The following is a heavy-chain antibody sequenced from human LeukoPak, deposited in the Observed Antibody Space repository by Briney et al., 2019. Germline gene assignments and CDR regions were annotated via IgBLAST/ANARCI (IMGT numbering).Heavy chain of an antibody. D-gene: IGHD5-12*01. Sequence: GASVKVSCKASGYTFTSYYMHWVRQAPGQGLEWMGIINPSGGSTTYAQKFQGRVTMTRDTSTSTVYMELSSLRSEDTAVYYCARDLDIVATIHAFDIWGQGTMVTVSS. V-gene: IGHV1-46*01. CDR1: GYTFTSYY. CDR3: ARDLDIVATIHAFDI. CDR2: INPSGGST. J-gene: IGHJ3*02.